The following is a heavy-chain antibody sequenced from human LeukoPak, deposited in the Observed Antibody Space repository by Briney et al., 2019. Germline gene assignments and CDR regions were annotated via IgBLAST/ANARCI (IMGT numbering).Heavy chain of an antibody. CDR1: GYTFTSYY. CDR2: INPNSGGT. CDR3: AKEGGYCSSGTCYPWWFDP. V-gene: IGHV1-2*02. Sequence: ASVKVSCKSSGYTFTSYYVHWGRQAPGQGIEWMGWINPNSGGTNYAQKCQGRVTMTRETSISTAYMELSRLRSDDTAVYYCAKEGGYCSSGTCYPWWFDPWGKGTLVTVSS. J-gene: IGHJ5*02. D-gene: IGHD2-15*01.